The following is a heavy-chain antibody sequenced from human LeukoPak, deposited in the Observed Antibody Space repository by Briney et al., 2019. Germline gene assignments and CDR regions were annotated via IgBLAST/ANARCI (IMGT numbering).Heavy chain of an antibody. CDR1: GGSISSSSYY. J-gene: IGHJ3*02. V-gene: IGHV4-39*01. CDR3: VRLDGSGSSHAFDI. CDR2: IYYSGST. Sequence: PSETLSLTCTVSGGSISSSSYYWGWIRQPPGKGLEWIGSIYYSGSTYYNPSLKSRVTISVDTSKNQFSLKLSSVTAADTAVYYCVRLDGSGSSHAFDIWGQGTMVTVSS. D-gene: IGHD3-10*01.